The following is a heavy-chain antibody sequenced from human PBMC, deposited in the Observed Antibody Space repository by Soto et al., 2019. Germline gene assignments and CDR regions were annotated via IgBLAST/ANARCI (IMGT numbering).Heavy chain of an antibody. CDR3: ARDRYTLDSSTWYFDY. D-gene: IGHD6-13*01. V-gene: IGHV1-3*04. CDR2: INTGNGNT. J-gene: IGHJ4*02. Sequence: GASVKVSCKASGYXYTSYAIHWVRQAPGQRLEWMGWINTGNGNTKYSQKFQGRVTITRDTSASTAYMELSSLRSEDTAVYYCARDRYTLDSSTWYFDYWGQGTLVTVSS. CDR1: GYXYTSYA.